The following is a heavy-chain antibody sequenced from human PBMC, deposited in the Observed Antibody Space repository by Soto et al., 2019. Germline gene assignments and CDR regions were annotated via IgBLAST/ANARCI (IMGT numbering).Heavy chain of an antibody. J-gene: IGHJ4*02. CDR1: GFMFSSYD. CDR2: VSYDGKNK. V-gene: IGHV3-30*18. D-gene: IGHD1-20*01. CDR3: AKDRTRSGFVGIIATGVDY. Sequence: QVQLLESGGAVVQPGRSLRLSCATSGFMFSSYDMHWVRQAPGKGLEWLAGVSYDGKNKDYTDCVKGRFNISRDRFKNTLYLQMNSLKLEDTAVYYCAKDRTRSGFVGIIATGVDYWGQGTLVTVSA.